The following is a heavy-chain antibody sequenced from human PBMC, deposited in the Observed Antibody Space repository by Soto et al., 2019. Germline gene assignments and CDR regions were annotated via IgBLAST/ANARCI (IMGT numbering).Heavy chain of an antibody. CDR1: GGSISSGGYY. D-gene: IGHD6-6*01. Sequence: QVQLQESGPGLVKPSQTLSLTCTVSGGSISSGGYYWSWIRQHPGKGLEWIGYIYYSGSTYYNPSLKSRVTISLDTSKNQFSLKLSSVTAADTAVYYCARVRPYSSSPYYFDYWGQGTLVTVSS. J-gene: IGHJ4*02. CDR3: ARVRPYSSSPYYFDY. CDR2: IYYSGST. V-gene: IGHV4-31*03.